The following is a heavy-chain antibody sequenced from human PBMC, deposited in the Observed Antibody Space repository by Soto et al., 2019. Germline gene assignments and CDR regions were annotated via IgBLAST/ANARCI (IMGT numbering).Heavy chain of an antibody. V-gene: IGHV3-11*06. CDR1: GFAFGDSY. J-gene: IGHJ5*02. Sequence: PGGSLRLSCAGSGFAFGDSYMSWIRQAPGKGLEWLSYISPGSRYPAYADSVKGRFTISRDNAKRSLYLQMMSLTAEDTAIYYCVRGGGGGLFDPWGQGTMVTVSS. CDR2: ISPGSRYP. D-gene: IGHD2-15*01. CDR3: VRGGGGGLFDP.